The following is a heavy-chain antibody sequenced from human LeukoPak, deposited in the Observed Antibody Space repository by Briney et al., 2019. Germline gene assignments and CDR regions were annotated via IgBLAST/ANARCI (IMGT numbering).Heavy chain of an antibody. J-gene: IGHJ4*02. CDR3: ARETSWRYFDY. D-gene: IGHD5-24*01. V-gene: IGHV4-59*01. CDR1: GGATTTYY. CDR2: IYHIGSS. Sequence: SETLSLTCTVSGGATTTYYWGWIRQPPGKDLEWIGYIYHIGSSSYNPSLNSRVTMSIDTSTNQFSLRLSSVTAADTAIYYCARETSWRYFDYWGQGILVTVSS.